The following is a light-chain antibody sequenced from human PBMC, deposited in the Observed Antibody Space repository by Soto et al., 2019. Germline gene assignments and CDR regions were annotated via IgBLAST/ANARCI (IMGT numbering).Light chain of an antibody. V-gene: IGLV2-8*01. Sequence: QSVLTQPPSASGSPGQSVTISCTGTSRDVGGYNYVSWYQQHPGKAPKLIIFEVNKRPSGVPDRFSGSKSGNTASLTVSGLQAEDEADYYCSSYAGINNLGVFGTGTKLTVL. J-gene: IGLJ1*01. CDR3: SSYAGINNLGV. CDR2: EVN. CDR1: SRDVGGYNY.